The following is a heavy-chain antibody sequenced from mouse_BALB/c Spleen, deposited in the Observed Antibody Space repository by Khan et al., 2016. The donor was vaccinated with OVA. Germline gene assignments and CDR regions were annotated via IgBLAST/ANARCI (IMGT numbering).Heavy chain of an antibody. CDR1: GYTFTDYY. CDR3: ARRNYFGYTLAY. CDR2: ISPGSGDT. V-gene: IGHV1-77*01. D-gene: IGHD1-2*01. J-gene: IGHJ3*01. Sequence: QVQLQQSGAELARPGASVKLSCKASGYTFTDYYINWVKQRTGQGLEWIGEISPGSGDTYYNEKFKGKATMTADKSSSTAYMQLSSLTSVAAAVYFCARRNYFGYTLAYWGQGTLVTVSA.